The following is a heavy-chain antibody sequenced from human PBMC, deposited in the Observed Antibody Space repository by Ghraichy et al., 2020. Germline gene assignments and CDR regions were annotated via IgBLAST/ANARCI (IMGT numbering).Heavy chain of an antibody. D-gene: IGHD3-9*01. CDR3: ARDRGYDILTGYPHNWFDP. Sequence: ASVKVSCKASGYTFTGYYMHWVRQAPGQGLEWMGWINPNSGGTNYAQKFQGRVTMTRDTSISTAYMELSRLRSDDTAVYYCARDRGYDILTGYPHNWFDPWGQGTLVTVSS. V-gene: IGHV1-2*02. CDR2: INPNSGGT. CDR1: GYTFTGYY. J-gene: IGHJ5*02.